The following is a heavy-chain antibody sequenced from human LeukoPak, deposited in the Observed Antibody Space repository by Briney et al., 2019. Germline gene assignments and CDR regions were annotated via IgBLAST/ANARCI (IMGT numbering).Heavy chain of an antibody. CDR3: ARVDPRGLGVWSGYYYYGSGSYSHDAFDI. D-gene: IGHD3-10*01. Sequence: GASVKVSCKASGGTFSSYAISWVRQAPGQGLEWMGGIIPIFGTANYAQKFQGRVTITADKSTSTAYMELSSLRSEDTAVYYCARVDPRGLGVWSGYYYYGSGSYSHDAFDIWGQGTMVTVSS. V-gene: IGHV1-69*06. CDR2: IIPIFGTA. J-gene: IGHJ3*02. CDR1: GGTFSSYA.